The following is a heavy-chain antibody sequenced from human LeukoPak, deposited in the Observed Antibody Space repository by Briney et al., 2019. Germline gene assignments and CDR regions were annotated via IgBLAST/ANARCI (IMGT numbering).Heavy chain of an antibody. CDR2: ISSTSTFI. V-gene: IGHV3-21*01. J-gene: IGHJ6*03. D-gene: IGHD3-22*01. CDR1: GLTFSRYS. Sequence: GGSLRLSCAASGLTFSRYSMNWVRQAPGKGLEWVASISSTSTFIYSADSVKGRFTISRDTAKNSLFLQMNSLRAEDTAIYYCARDYFDSSDYPQTYYYYYMDVWGKGTTVTVSS. CDR3: ARDYFDSSDYPQTYYYYYMDV.